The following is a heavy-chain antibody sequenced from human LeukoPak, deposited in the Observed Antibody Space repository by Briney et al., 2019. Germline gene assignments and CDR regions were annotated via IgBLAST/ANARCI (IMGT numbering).Heavy chain of an antibody. V-gene: IGHV4-59*01. CDR2: IYYSGST. J-gene: IGHJ4*02. Sequence: SETLSLTCTVSGGSISSYYWSWIRQPPGKGLEWIGYIYYSGSTNYNPSLKSRVTISVDTSKNQFSLKLSSVTAADTAVYYCAGDASFGEWVGYFDYWGQGTLVTVSS. D-gene: IGHD3-10*01. CDR3: AGDASFGEWVGYFDY. CDR1: GGSISSYY.